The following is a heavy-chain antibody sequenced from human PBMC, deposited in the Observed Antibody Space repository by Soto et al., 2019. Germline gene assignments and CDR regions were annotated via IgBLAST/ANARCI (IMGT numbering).Heavy chain of an antibody. CDR2: IWYDGSNK. CDR1: GFTRGTYA. CDR3: AKDHPAYCGGDCYWTYFDY. V-gene: IGHV3-33*06. J-gene: IGHJ4*02. Sequence: GGPLRLSCVASGFTRGTYAMRWVRQAPGKGLEWVSIIWYDGSNKYYADSVKGRFTISRDNSKNTLYLQMSSLRAEDTAVYYCAKDHPAYCGGDCYWTYFDYWGQGTLVTISS. D-gene: IGHD2-21*02.